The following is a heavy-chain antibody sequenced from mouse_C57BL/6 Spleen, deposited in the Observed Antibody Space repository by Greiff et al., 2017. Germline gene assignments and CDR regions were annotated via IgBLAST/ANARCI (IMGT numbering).Heavy chain of an antibody. D-gene: IGHD2-4*01. CDR3: ASEDYDGAWFAY. J-gene: IGHJ3*01. CDR2: INPSNGGT. V-gene: IGHV1-53*01. Sequence: QVQLQQPGTELVKPGASVKLSCKASGYTFTSYWMHWVKQRPGQGLEWIGNINPSNGGTNYNEKFKSKATLTVDESSSTAYMQLSSLTSEDSAVYYCASEDYDGAWFAYWGQGTLVTVSA. CDR1: GYTFTSYW.